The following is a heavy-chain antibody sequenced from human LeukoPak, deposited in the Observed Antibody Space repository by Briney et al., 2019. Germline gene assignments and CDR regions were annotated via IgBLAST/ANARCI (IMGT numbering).Heavy chain of an antibody. Sequence: PSETLSLTCNVSGDSISPYYWNWIRQPAGEGLEWIGRIYSNGSTNYNPSLKSRITMSIDTSKSQFSLKLTSVTAADTAVYYCARSPVLRFFDWSENWFDPWGQGTPVTISS. CDR2: IYSNGST. CDR3: ARSPVLRFFDWSENWFDP. J-gene: IGHJ5*02. CDR1: GDSISPYY. D-gene: IGHD3-9*01. V-gene: IGHV4-4*07.